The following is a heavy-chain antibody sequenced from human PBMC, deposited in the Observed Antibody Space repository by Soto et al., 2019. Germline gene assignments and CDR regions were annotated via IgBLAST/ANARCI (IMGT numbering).Heavy chain of an antibody. J-gene: IGHJ4*02. V-gene: IGHV3-30-3*01. CDR2: ISYDGSNK. Sequence: PGGSLRLSCAASGFTFSSYAMHWVRQAPGKGLEWVAVISYDGSNKYYADSVKGRFTISRDNSKNTLYLQMNSLRAEDTAVYYCARVGMIVVVITGPLDYWGQGTLVTVSS. CDR3: ARVGMIVVVITGPLDY. D-gene: IGHD3-22*01. CDR1: GFTFSSYA.